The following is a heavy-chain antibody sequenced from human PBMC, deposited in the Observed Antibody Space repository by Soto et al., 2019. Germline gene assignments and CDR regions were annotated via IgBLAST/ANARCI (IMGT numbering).Heavy chain of an antibody. Sequence: SETLSLTCTVSGGSISSYYWSWIRQPPGKGLEWIGYIYYSGSTNYNPSLKSRVTISVGTSKNQFSLKLSSVTAADTAVYYCARESRGTKIFDYWGQGTLVTVSS. CDR2: IYYSGST. D-gene: IGHD1-7*01. J-gene: IGHJ4*02. CDR1: GGSISSYY. CDR3: ARESRGTKIFDY. V-gene: IGHV4-59*01.